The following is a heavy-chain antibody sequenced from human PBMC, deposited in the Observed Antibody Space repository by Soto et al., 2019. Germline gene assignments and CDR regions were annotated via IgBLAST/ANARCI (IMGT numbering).Heavy chain of an antibody. Sequence: XSVKVSCKASGYTFTGYYMHWVRQAPVQGLEWMGWINPNSGGTNYAQKFQGWVTMTRDTSISTAYMELSRLRSDDTAVYYCAREGIAAAGTSLPDGMDVWGQGTTVTVSS. CDR3: AREGIAAAGTSLPDGMDV. V-gene: IGHV1-2*04. CDR1: GYTFTGYY. J-gene: IGHJ6*02. D-gene: IGHD6-13*01. CDR2: INPNSGGT.